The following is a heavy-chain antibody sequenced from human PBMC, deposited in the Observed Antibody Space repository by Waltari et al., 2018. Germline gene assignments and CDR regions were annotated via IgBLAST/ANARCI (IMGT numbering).Heavy chain of an antibody. V-gene: IGHV4-34*01. J-gene: IGHJ4*02. Sequence: QVQLQGWGAGLLKPSETLSLTCAVAGGSLRGFYWSWIRQSPGKGLEWIGDVNHGGDTNYNPSLETRVTISEDTSKKQFSLKMRSVTAADTAVYYCARAPGYKGYFDYWGQGILVTVSS. CDR3: ARAPGYKGYFDY. CDR1: GGSLRGFY. D-gene: IGHD5-12*01. CDR2: VNHGGDT.